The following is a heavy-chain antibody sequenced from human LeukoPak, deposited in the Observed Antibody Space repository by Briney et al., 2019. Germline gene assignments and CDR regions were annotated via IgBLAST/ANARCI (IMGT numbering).Heavy chain of an antibody. V-gene: IGHV3-33*01. CDR3: ARGQPPSYYDMDV. CDR1: GFTFSSYG. CDR2: IWSDGSTK. J-gene: IGHJ6*02. Sequence: GGSLRLSCAASGFTFSSYGMHWVRQAPGKGLEWVAVIWSDGSTKYYEDSVKGRFTISRDNSKNTLYLQMNSLRAEDTAVYYCARGQPPSYYDMDVWGQGTTVTVSS. D-gene: IGHD6-13*01.